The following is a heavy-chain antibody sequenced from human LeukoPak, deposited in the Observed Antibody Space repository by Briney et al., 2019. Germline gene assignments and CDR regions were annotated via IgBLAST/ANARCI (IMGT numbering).Heavy chain of an antibody. D-gene: IGHD2-2*01. CDR1: GGSISSYC. V-gene: IGHV4-59*01. CDR3: ARVQGYCSSTSCPNWFDP. J-gene: IGHJ5*02. Sequence: PSETLSLTCTVSGGSISSYCWSWIRQPPGKGLEWIGYIYYSGSTNYNPSLKSRVTISVDTSKNQFSLKLSSVTAADTAVYYCARVQGYCSSTSCPNWFDPWGQGTLVTVSS. CDR2: IYYSGST.